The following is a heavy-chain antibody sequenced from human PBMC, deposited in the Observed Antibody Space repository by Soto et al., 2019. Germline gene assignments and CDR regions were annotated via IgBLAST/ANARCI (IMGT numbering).Heavy chain of an antibody. Sequence: QVQLQESGPGLVKPSETLSLTCTVSGGSISSYYWSWIRQPPGKGLEWIGYIYYSGGTNYNPSLKSRVTISVATSTNQFSLKLRSVTAADTAVYYCARRYGDYFDFWGQGTLVTVSS. D-gene: IGHD4-17*01. V-gene: IGHV4-59*08. J-gene: IGHJ4*02. CDR3: ARRYGDYFDF. CDR2: IYYSGGT. CDR1: GGSISSYY.